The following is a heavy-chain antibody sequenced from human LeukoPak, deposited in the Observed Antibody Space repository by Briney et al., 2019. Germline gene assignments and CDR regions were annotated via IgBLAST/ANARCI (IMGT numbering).Heavy chain of an antibody. V-gene: IGHV4-34*01. D-gene: IGHD2-15*01. CDR3: ARGRGYLGYCSGGSCFYLFDY. CDR1: GGSFSGYY. CDR2: INHSGST. Sequence: SETLSLTCAVYGGSFSGYYWSWIRQPPGKGLEWIGEINHSGSTNYNPSLKSRVTISVDTSKNQFSLKLSSVTAADTAVYYCARGRGYLGYCSGGSCFYLFDYWGQGTLVTVSS. J-gene: IGHJ4*02.